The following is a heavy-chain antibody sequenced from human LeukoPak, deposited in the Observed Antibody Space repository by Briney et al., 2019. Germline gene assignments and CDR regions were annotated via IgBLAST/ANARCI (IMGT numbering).Heavy chain of an antibody. CDR3: ARSWSGGVTAADI. Sequence: SETLSLTCTVSGGSMTNHYWTWIRQPAGRGLEWSGRLSTSGTRGTTAYNPSLKMRVAMSLDTSKNQFSLKMTSVTAADAAVYYCARSWSGGVTAADIWGQGTKVTVSS. CDR1: GGSMTNHY. D-gene: IGHD3-16*01. J-gene: IGHJ3*02. V-gene: IGHV4-4*07. CDR2: LSTSGTRGTT.